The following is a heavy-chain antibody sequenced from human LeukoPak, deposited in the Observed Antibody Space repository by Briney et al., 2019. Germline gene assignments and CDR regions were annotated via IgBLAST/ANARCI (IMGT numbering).Heavy chain of an antibody. V-gene: IGHV3-48*03. CDR3: TRDPIMAAPDYFDY. Sequence: GGSLRLSCAASGFTFSNYEMHWVRQAPGKGLEWVSYISSSGSTIYYADSVKGRFTISRDNAKNSLYLQMNSLRAEDTAVYYCTRDPIMAAPDYFDYWGQGTLVTVSS. D-gene: IGHD6-6*01. J-gene: IGHJ4*02. CDR1: GFTFSNYE. CDR2: ISSSGSTI.